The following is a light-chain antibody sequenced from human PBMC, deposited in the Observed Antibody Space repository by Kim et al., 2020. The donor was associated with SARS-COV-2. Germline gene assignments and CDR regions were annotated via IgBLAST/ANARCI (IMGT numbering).Light chain of an antibody. CDR3: LQHNSYPWT. CDR1: EGISYY. CDR2: AAS. V-gene: IGKV1-17*03. J-gene: IGKJ1*01. Sequence: ASVGDRVNITCRASEGISYYLAWFQQKPGEVPRRLFDAASSLQSGVPSRFSGSGSGTEFTLTISSLQPEDFATYYCLQHNSYPWTFGQGTKVDIK.